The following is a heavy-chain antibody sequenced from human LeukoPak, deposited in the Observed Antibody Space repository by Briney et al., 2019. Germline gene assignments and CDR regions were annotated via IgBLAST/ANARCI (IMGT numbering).Heavy chain of an antibody. CDR1: GFTFNSYW. J-gene: IGHJ4*02. Sequence: GGSLRLFCAASGFTFNSYWMSWVRQAPGKGLEWVANIKQDGSEKYYVDSVKGRFTISRDNAKNSLYLQMNSLRAEDTAVYYCARRRYSGSSQHFDYWGQGTLVTVSS. CDR3: ARRRYSGSSQHFDY. CDR2: IKQDGSEK. V-gene: IGHV3-7*01. D-gene: IGHD1-26*01.